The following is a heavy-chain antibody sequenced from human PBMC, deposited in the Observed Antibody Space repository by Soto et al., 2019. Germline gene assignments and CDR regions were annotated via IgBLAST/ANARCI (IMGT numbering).Heavy chain of an antibody. D-gene: IGHD3-10*01. V-gene: IGHV4-31*03. Sequence: QVQLQESGPGLVKPSRTLSLTCTVSGGSISSDGYYWSWIRQHPGKGLEWIGYIYHSGSTYYNPSLESRITISVDTSKNQFSLKLSSVTAADTAVYYCASEDYYGSGSPDHWGQGTLVTVSS. CDR2: IYHSGST. CDR3: ASEDYYGSGSPDH. J-gene: IGHJ4*02. CDR1: GGSISSDGYY.